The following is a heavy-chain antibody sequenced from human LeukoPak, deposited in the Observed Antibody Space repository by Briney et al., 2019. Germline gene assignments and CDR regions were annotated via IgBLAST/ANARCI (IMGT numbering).Heavy chain of an antibody. CDR1: GFTFSNYA. CDR3: AKERSLNGGYSDGYFDH. V-gene: IGHV3-23*01. Sequence: GGSLRLSCVGSGFTFSNYAMSWVRQTPGKGLEWVSVISNSGSNTYYADSVKGRFTISRDNSKNTLYLQMNSLRAEDTALYHCAKERSLNGGYSDGYFDHWGQGTLVTVSS. J-gene: IGHJ4*02. CDR2: ISNSGSNT. D-gene: IGHD4-23*01.